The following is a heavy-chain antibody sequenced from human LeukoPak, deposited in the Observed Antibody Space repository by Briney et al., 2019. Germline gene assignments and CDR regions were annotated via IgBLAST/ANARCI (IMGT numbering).Heavy chain of an antibody. D-gene: IGHD2-15*01. V-gene: IGHV4-61*01. CDR3: ARVNVVVVVAPPYWYFDL. CDR2: ISYSGST. J-gene: IGHJ2*01. Sequence: SETVSFTCTVYAGTVCYMSCYRRWIRQPPGKRLECIGYISYSGSTNYNPSLKSRVTISIDTSKNQFSLSLSSVTAADTAVYYCARVNVVVVVAPPYWYFDLWGRGTLVTVSS. CDR1: AGTVCYMSCY.